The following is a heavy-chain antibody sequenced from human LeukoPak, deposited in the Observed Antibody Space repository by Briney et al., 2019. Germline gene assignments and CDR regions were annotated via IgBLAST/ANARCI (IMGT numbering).Heavy chain of an antibody. J-gene: IGHJ4*02. CDR3: ARNEWADY. CDR2: INRNGSST. CDR1: GFTFSSYW. V-gene: IGHV3-74*01. Sequence: GGSLRLTCAASGFTFSSYWMHWVRQATGKGLEWLPRINRNGSSTNYADYVKARFTIHLANSNNTLYLLQNSLNYEDTYAYYSARNEWADYLGQGTLVTVP. D-gene: IGHD1-26*01.